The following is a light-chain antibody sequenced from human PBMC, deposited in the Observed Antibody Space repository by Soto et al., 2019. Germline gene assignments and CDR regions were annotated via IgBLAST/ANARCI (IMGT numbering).Light chain of an antibody. Sequence: QSALTQPPSASGFPGQSVTISCTRTSIDVGYYDYVSWYQQHPGKAPKLVIYEVTKRPSGVPDRVSASKSGNTASLTVSGLRAEDEADYYCSSYAGGGSVVFGGGTKLTVL. V-gene: IGLV2-8*01. CDR2: EVT. CDR1: SIDVGYYDY. CDR3: SSYAGGGSVV. J-gene: IGLJ2*01.